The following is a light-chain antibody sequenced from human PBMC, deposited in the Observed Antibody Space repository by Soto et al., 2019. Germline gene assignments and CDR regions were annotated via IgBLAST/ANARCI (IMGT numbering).Light chain of an antibody. J-gene: IGKJ5*01. V-gene: IGKV3-20*01. CDR1: QSVSSTY. CDR2: RTS. CDR3: QQYKNWPPIT. Sequence: ESVLTQSPGPLSLSPGERATLSCRASQSVSSTYLAWYQQKPGQAPRLLIYRTSTRATGIPDRFSGSGSGTDFTLTISGLQSEDFAVYYCQQYKNWPPITFGQGTRLEI.